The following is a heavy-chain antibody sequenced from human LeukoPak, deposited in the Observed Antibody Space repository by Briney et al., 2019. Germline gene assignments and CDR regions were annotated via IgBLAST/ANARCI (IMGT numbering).Heavy chain of an antibody. Sequence: SETLSLTCTVSGGSISSYYWSWIRQPPGKGLEWIGYIYYSGSTNYNPSLKSRVTISVDTSKNQFSLKLSSVTAADTAVYYCARGRGARLTTEYFQHWGQGTLVTVSS. CDR1: GGSISSYY. D-gene: IGHD4-17*01. V-gene: IGHV4-59*12. CDR2: IYYSGST. CDR3: ARGRGARLTTEYFQH. J-gene: IGHJ1*01.